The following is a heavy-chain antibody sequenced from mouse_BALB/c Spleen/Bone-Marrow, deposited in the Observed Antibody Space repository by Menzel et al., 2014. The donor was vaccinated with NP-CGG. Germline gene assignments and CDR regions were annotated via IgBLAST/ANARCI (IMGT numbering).Heavy chain of an antibody. CDR1: GFTFSRYG. J-gene: IGHJ2*01. V-gene: IGHV5-6-3*01. CDR3: ARDGPYFFDY. D-gene: IGHD2-10*01. Sequence: EVQLVESGGSLVQPGGSLKLSCAASGFTFSRYGMSWVRQTPDKRLELVATINSNGGSTYYPDSVKGRFTISRDNAKNTLYLQMSSLKSEDTAMYYCARDGPYFFDYWGRGTTLTVSS. CDR2: INSNGGST.